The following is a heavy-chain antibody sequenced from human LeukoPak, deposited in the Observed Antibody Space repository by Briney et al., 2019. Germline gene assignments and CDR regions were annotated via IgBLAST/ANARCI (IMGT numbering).Heavy chain of an antibody. CDR3: ARAFTVTKKSDY. CDR2: ISAYNGNT. CDR1: GYTFTSYG. D-gene: IGHD4-11*01. V-gene: IGHV1-18*01. Sequence: ASVKVSCEASGYTFTSYGISWVRQAPGQGLEWMGWISAYNGNTNYAQKLQGRVTMTTDTSTSTAYMELRSLRSDDTAVYYCARAFTVTKKSDYWGQGTLVTVSS. J-gene: IGHJ4*02.